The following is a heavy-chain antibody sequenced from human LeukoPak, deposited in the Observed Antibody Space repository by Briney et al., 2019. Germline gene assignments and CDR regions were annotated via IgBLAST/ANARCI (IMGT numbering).Heavy chain of an antibody. CDR3: ARGGIQLWFLVDY. J-gene: IGHJ4*02. CDR2: ISPNSGGT. V-gene: IGHV1-2*02. D-gene: IGHD5-18*01. Sequence: GASVKVSCKASGYTFTGYFTHWVRQAPGQGLEWMGWISPNSGGTNYAQKFQGRVTMTRDTSISTAYMELSSLRSDDTAVYYCARGGIQLWFLVDYWGQGTLVTVSS. CDR1: GYTFTGYF.